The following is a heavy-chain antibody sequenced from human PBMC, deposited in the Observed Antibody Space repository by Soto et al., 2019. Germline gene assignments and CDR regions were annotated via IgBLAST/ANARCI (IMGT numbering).Heavy chain of an antibody. J-gene: IGHJ4*02. CDR2: ISPDGSNR. CDR1: GFTFSTYW. D-gene: IGHD6-13*01. V-gene: IGHV3-74*01. CDR3: ARAKLAPYSSSWYSFYYFDY. Sequence: GGSLRLSCAASGFTFSTYWMNWVRQTPGKGLMWVSRISPDGSNRGYADSVKGRFTISRDNSKNTLYLQMNSLRAEDTAVYYCARAKLAPYSSSWYSFYYFDYWGQGTLVTVSS.